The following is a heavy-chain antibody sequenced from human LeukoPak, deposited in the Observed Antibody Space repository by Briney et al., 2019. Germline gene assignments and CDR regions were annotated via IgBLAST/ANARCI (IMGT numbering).Heavy chain of an antibody. CDR1: GGSFSVYY. J-gene: IGHJ4*02. CDR2: INHSGST. Sequence: SETLSLTCAVYGGSFSVYYWSWIRQPPGKGLEWIGEINHSGSTNYNPSLKNRVTISLDTSKKQFSLKLSSVTAADTAVYYCARHYCSGGSCYPFDYWGQGTLVTVSS. CDR3: ARHYCSGGSCYPFDY. D-gene: IGHD2-15*01. V-gene: IGHV4-34*01.